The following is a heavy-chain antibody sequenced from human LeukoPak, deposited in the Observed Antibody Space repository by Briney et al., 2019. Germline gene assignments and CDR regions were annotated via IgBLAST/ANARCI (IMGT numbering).Heavy chain of an antibody. CDR3: ARRGRGEPDY. V-gene: IGHV4-39*01. Sequence: SETLSLTCTVSGGSISSSSYYWAWIRQPPGKGLEWIGNIYYSGTSYYNPSLKSRITISVDTSKNQFSLKLSSVTAADTAVYYCARRGRGEPDYWGQGTLVTVSS. J-gene: IGHJ4*02. CDR1: GGSISSSSYY. CDR2: IYYSGTS. D-gene: IGHD3-16*01.